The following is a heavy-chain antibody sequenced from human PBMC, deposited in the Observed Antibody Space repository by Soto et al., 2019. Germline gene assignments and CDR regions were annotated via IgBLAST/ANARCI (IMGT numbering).Heavy chain of an antibody. CDR3: WREGSRLGAFDI. J-gene: IGHJ3*02. CDR1: GFTFGSYW. D-gene: IGHD4-17*01. V-gene: IGHV3-7*01. CDR2: IRPDGGQK. Sequence: EVQLVESGGGLVQPGGSLRLSCAASGFTFGSYWMTWVRQAPGKGLEWVANIRPDGGQKSYVDSVRGRFTISRDNAKNSLFLQVSSLRAEDTAVYYCWREGSRLGAFDICRQGTMVTVSS.